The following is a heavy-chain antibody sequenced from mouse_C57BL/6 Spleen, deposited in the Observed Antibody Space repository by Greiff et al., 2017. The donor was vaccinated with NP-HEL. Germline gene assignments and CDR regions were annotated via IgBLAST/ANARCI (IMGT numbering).Heavy chain of an antibody. Sequence: EVQLVESGPGLVKPSQSLSLTCSVTGYSITSGYYWNWIRQFPGNKLEWMGYISYDGSNNYNPSLKNRISITRDTSKNQFFLKLNSVTTEDTATYYCAIANWDPFDYWGQGTTLTVSS. V-gene: IGHV3-6*01. J-gene: IGHJ2*01. CDR1: GYSITSGYY. D-gene: IGHD4-1*01. CDR3: AIANWDPFDY. CDR2: ISYDGSN.